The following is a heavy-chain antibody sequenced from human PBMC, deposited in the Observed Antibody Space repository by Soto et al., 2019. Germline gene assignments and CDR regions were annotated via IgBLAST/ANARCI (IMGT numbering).Heavy chain of an antibody. D-gene: IGHD6-13*01. CDR1: AFTFRNVW. V-gene: IGHV3-15*01. J-gene: IGHJ6*01. CDR3: TTDQLVPAWAGSYYYGTDV. CDR2: IKSKTEGRTT. Sequence: PGGSLRLSGAASAFTFRNVWMSWVRQAPGKGLEWVGRIKSKTEGRTTDYSGPVKARFTISTYDSNNTLHPQMPSLKTADTAVYYCTTDQLVPAWAGSYYYGTDVWRQAATVTV.